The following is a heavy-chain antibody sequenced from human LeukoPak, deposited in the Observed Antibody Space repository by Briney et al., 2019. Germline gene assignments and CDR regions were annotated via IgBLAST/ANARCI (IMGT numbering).Heavy chain of an antibody. CDR1: GYTFTGYY. D-gene: IGHD3-22*01. CDR2: IDPNSGGT. V-gene: IGHV1-2*02. Sequence: ASVKVSCKASGYTFTGYYMHWVRQAPGQGLEWMGWIDPNSGGTNYAQKFQGRVTMTRDTSISTAYMELSRLRSDDTAVYYCARDGEITMIVVVISVGYYGMDVWGQGTTVTVSS. CDR3: ARDGEITMIVVVISVGYYGMDV. J-gene: IGHJ6*02.